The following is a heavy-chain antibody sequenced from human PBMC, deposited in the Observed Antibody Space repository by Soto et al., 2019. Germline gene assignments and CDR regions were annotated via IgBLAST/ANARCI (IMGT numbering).Heavy chain of an antibody. CDR2: IKPNSGGT. D-gene: IGHD5-12*01. Sequence: ASVKVSCKASGYTFTGYYMHWVRQAPGQGLEWKGWIKPNSGGTNYAQKIQGWVTMTRDTSISTAYMELSRLRSDDTAVYYCASGAEATQGFDYWGQGTLVTVSS. J-gene: IGHJ4*02. CDR1: GYTFTGYY. V-gene: IGHV1-2*04. CDR3: ASGAEATQGFDY.